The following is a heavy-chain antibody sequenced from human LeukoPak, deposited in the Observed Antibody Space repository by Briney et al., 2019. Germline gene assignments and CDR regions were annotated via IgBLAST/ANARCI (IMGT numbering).Heavy chain of an antibody. J-gene: IGHJ4*02. D-gene: IGHD3-16*02. CDR1: GFTFSSYW. V-gene: IGHV3-7*03. CDR3: ARVAYDYIWGSYRY. CDR2: IKQDGSEK. Sequence: GGSLRLSCAASGFTFSSYWMSWVRQAPGKGLEWVANIKQDGSEKYYVDSVKGRFTISRDNAKKSLYLQMNSLRAEDTAVYYCARVAYDYIWGSYRYWGQRTLVTVSS.